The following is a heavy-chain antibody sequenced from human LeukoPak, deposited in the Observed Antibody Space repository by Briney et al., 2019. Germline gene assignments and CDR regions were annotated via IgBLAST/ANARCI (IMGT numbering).Heavy chain of an antibody. CDR1: GGSISSGGYY. CDR3: ARSKYSGSYKEFDY. CDR2: IYYSGST. J-gene: IGHJ4*02. D-gene: IGHD1-26*01. V-gene: IGHV4-31*03. Sequence: PSQTLSLTCTVSGGSISSGGYYWSWIRQHPGKGLEWIGYIYYSGSTYYNPSLKSRVTISVDTSKNQFSLKLSSVTAADTAVYYCARSKYSGSYKEFDYWGQGTLVTVSS.